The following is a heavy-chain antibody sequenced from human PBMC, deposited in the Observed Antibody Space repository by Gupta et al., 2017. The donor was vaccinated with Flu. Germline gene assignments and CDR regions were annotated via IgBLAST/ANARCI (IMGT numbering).Heavy chain of an antibody. V-gene: IGHV4-4*07. Sequence: GKGLEWIGRIYTSGSTNYNPSLKSRVTMSVDTSKNQFSLKLSSVTAADTAVYYCARALGNYYDTINWFDPWGQGTLVTVSS. J-gene: IGHJ5*02. CDR3: ARALGNYYDTINWFDP. D-gene: IGHD3-22*01. CDR2: IYTSGST.